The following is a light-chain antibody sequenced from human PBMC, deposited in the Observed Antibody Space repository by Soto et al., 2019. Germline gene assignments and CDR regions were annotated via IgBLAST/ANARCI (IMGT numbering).Light chain of an antibody. J-gene: IGKJ3*01. CDR2: GAP. CDR1: QNISSNY. V-gene: IGKV3-20*01. Sequence: EIVLTQSPGTLSLSAGERATLSCRAGQNISSNYLAWYHQKPGQAPRLLIYGAPSRATDIPDRFSGGGSGTDFTLTVNRLEPVDFAVYYCQQYGTSPFTFGPGTRVDIK. CDR3: QQYGTSPFT.